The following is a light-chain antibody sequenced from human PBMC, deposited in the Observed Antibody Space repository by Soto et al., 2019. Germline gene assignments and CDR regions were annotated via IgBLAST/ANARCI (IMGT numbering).Light chain of an antibody. CDR1: QSVSSNY. CDR3: QQFDRSLPSWT. CDR2: GAS. J-gene: IGKJ1*01. Sequence: ETVLTQSPGTLSLSPGERATLSCRASQSVSSNYLAWYQHIPGQAPRLLIYGASTRATGIPDRFSGSGSGTVVTLTISRLGPEDFAVYYCQQFDRSLPSWTFGQGTKVE. V-gene: IGKV3-20*01.